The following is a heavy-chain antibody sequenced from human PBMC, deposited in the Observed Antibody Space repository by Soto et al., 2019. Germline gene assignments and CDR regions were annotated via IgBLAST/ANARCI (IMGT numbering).Heavy chain of an antibody. D-gene: IGHD3-16*01. J-gene: IGHJ4*02. V-gene: IGHV3-30-3*01. CDR1: AFTLSTYT. CDR2: ISFDGDTE. Sequence: QVQVVESGGGVVQPGGSLRLSCAASAFTLSTYTMHWVRQAPGKGLEWVAVISFDGDTEYNADSVKGRFTVSRDDSKNALYLLMNSLRPEDTGIYYCVRVLGGVPGIFDTWDQGTLVTVSS. CDR3: VRVLGGVPGIFDT.